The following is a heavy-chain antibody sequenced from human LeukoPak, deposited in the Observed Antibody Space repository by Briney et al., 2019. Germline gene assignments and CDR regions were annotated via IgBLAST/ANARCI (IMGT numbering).Heavy chain of an antibody. CDR1: GFTFGDYA. CDR2: IGWNSGSI. CDR3: ARDRDYGSGTSYYYYGMDV. J-gene: IGHJ6*02. D-gene: IGHD3-10*01. V-gene: IGHV3-9*01. Sequence: GGSLRLSCAASGFTFGDYAMHWVRQAPGKGLEWVSRIGWNSGSIAYADSVKGRFTISRDNAKNSLYLQMNSLRAEDTAVYYCARDRDYGSGTSYYYYGMDVWGQGTTVTVSS.